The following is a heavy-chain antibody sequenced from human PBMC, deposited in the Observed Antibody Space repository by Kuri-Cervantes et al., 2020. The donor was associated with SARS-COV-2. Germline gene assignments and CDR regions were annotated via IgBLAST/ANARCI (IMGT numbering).Heavy chain of an antibody. D-gene: IGHD3-10*01. Sequence: ASVKVSCKASGYTFTGYYMHRVRQAPGQGLEWMGWINPNSGGTNYAQKFQGRVTMTRDTSISTAYMELSRLRSDDTAVYYCARDYYGSGSYLGLVAGWFDPWGQGTLVTVSS. CDR2: INPNSGGT. CDR3: ARDYYGSGSYLGLVAGWFDP. J-gene: IGHJ5*02. V-gene: IGHV1-2*02. CDR1: GYTFTGYY.